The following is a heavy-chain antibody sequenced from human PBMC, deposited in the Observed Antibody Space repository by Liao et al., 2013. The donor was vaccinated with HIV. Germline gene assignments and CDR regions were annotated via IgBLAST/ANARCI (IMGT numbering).Heavy chain of an antibody. Sequence: QLQLQGSGPGLVKPSETLSLTCTVSGGSISSGSYYWSWIRQPAGKGLEWIGRIYTSGSTNYNPSLKSRVTISVDTSKNQFSLKLSSVTAADTAVYYCARVHNSGWRGHYFDYWGLGALVTVSS. J-gene: IGHJ4*02. CDR2: IYTSGST. CDR1: GGSISSGSYY. V-gene: IGHV4-61*02. CDR3: ARVHNSGWRGHYFDY. D-gene: IGHD6-19*01.